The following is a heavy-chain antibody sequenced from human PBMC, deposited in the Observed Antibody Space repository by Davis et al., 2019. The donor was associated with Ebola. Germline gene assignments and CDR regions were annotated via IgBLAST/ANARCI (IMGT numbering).Heavy chain of an antibody. CDR2: ISSSGSTI. D-gene: IGHD6-13*01. Sequence: GESLKISCAASGFTFSDYYMSWIRQAPGKGLEWVSYISSSGSTIYYADSVKGRFTISRDNAKNSLYLQMNSLRAEDTAVYYCARDLGIAAAGHYYYGMDVWGQGTTVTVSS. V-gene: IGHV3-11*01. CDR3: ARDLGIAAAGHYYYGMDV. J-gene: IGHJ6*02. CDR1: GFTFSDYY.